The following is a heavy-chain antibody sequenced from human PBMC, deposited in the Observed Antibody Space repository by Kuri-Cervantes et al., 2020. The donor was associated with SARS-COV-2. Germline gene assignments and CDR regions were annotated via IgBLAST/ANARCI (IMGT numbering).Heavy chain of an antibody. Sequence: GSLRLSCTVSGGSISNSSYYWGWIRQPPGKGLGWIRQPPGKGLEWIGSIYYSGSTYYNPSLKSRVTISVDTSKNQFSLKLSSVTAADTAVYYCARSVVVPATRFDPWGQGTLVTVSS. CDR2: IYYSGST. CDR3: ARSVVVPATRFDP. CDR1: GGSISNSSYY. D-gene: IGHD2-2*01. V-gene: IGHV4-39*07. J-gene: IGHJ5*02.